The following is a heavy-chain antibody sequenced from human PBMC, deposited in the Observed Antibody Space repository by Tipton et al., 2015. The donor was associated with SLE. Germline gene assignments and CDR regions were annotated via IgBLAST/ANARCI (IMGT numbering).Heavy chain of an antibody. CDR2: VSTTGSP. J-gene: IGHJ3*02. D-gene: IGHD2-2*03. V-gene: IGHV4-4*07. CDR3: ARTLDSLEI. CDR1: AGSISKNY. Sequence: TLSLTCSVSAGSISKNYWIWIRQPAGKGLEWIGRVSTTGSPFYNPSLNSRVAMSMDTSKNQFSLKVTSVTAADTAVYYCARTLDSLEIWGQGTMVTVSS.